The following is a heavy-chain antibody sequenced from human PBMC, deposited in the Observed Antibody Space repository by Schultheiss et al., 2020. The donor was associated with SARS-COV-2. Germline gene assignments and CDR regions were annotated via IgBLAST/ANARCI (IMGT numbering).Heavy chain of an antibody. Sequence: SETLSLTCTVSGGSISSSNWWTWVRQPPGKGLEWIGSIYYSGSTYYNPSLKSRVTISVDTSKNQFSLKLSSVTAADTAVYYCATTELGYYYDSSGYYSGWGQGTLVTVSS. V-gene: IGHV4-4*02. CDR3: ATTELGYYYDSSGYYSG. J-gene: IGHJ4*02. CDR1: GGSISSSNW. CDR2: IYYSGST. D-gene: IGHD3-22*01.